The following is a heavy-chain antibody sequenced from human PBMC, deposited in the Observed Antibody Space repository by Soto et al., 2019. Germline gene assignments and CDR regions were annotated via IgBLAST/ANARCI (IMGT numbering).Heavy chain of an antibody. CDR1: GGSISSYY. V-gene: IGHV4-59*01. D-gene: IGHD1-26*01. CDR3: AGGVDGSRAYYFDS. Sequence: SEALSLTCTVSGGSISSYYGSWIRQPPGKGLEWIGHIYYSGSTNYNPSPKKRLIISVDAYKNQSALQLRTGTAADKAVYYCAGGVDGSRAYYFDSWGQGTLVTVSS. CDR2: IYYSGST. J-gene: IGHJ4*02.